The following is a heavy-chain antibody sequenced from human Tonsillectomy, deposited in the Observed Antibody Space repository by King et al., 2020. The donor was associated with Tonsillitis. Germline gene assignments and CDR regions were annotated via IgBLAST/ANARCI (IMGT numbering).Heavy chain of an antibody. CDR2: IWHDGSIQ. V-gene: IGHV3-33*01. CDR1: GFTFSDYG. CDR3: ASQLEDAFDL. D-gene: IGHD1-1*01. J-gene: IGHJ3*01. Sequence: VQLVESGGGVVQPGRSLRLSCATSGFTFSDYGMHWVRQAPGKGLEWVAVIWHDGSIQIYADSVKGRFTISRDNSKNTVYLQMNSLRAEDTAVYFCASQLEDAFDLWGQGTMVTVSS.